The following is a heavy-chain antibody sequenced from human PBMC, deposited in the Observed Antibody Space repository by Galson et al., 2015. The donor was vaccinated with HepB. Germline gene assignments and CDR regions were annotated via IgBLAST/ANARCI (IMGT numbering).Heavy chain of an antibody. V-gene: IGHV3-64D*09. CDR2: ISTNGGST. CDR3: VKDRRGYSYGNLDY. Sequence: SLRLSCAASGFTFSGYAIHWVRQAPGKGLEYVSTISTNGGSTYYADSVKGRFTISRDNSKNTLYLQMSSLRVEDTAVYYCVKDRRGYSYGNLDYWGQGTLVTVSS. J-gene: IGHJ4*02. CDR1: GFTFSGYA. D-gene: IGHD5-18*01.